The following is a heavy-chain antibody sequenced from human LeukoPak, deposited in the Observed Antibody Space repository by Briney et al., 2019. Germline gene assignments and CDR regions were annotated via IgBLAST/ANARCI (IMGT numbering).Heavy chain of an antibody. J-gene: IGHJ4*02. V-gene: IGHV3-7*01. CDR1: GFTFSSYW. CDR3: ARLQYSFSYGSGSYGVDY. CDR2: IKQDGSEK. Sequence: GGSLRLSCAASGFTFSSYWMSWVRQAPGKGLEWVANIKQDGSEKYYVDSVKGRFTISRDNAKNSLYLQMNSLRAEDTAVYYCARLQYSFSYGSGSYGVDYWGQGTLVTVSS. D-gene: IGHD3-10*01.